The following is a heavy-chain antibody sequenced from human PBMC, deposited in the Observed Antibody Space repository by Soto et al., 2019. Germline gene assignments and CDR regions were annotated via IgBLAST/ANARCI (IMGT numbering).Heavy chain of an antibody. CDR1: GFTFSSYA. CDR2: ISGSGIST. J-gene: IGHJ6*02. CDR3: AKEKAYSSGWDGMDV. D-gene: IGHD6-19*01. V-gene: IGHV3-23*01. Sequence: EAQLLESGGGLVQPGGSGRLSCAASGFTFSSYAMSWVRQAPGKGLEWVSAISGSGISTYYADSVKGRFTISRDNSKNTLYLQMNSLRAEDTAVYYCAKEKAYSSGWDGMDVWGQGTAVTVSS.